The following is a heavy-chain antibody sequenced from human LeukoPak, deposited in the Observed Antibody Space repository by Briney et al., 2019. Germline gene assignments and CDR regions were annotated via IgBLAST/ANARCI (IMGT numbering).Heavy chain of an antibody. D-gene: IGHD1-26*01. J-gene: IGHJ3*02. Sequence: SETLSLTCTVSGYSISSGFYWGWIRQPPGKGLEWIGNIYHSGSTCYNPSLKSRVTISVDTSKNQFSLKLISVTAADTAVYYCASTYSLYDAFDIWGQGTMVTVSS. CDR3: ASTYSLYDAFDI. CDR2: IYHSGST. CDR1: GYSISSGFY. V-gene: IGHV4-38-2*02.